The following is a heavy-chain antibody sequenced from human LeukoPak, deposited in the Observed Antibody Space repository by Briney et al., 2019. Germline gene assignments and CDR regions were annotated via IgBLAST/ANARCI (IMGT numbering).Heavy chain of an antibody. V-gene: IGHV4-61*01. CDR1: GGSVSSGSYY. Sequence: PSETLSLTCTVSGGSVSSGSYYWSWIRQPPGKGLEWIGYIYYSGSTNYNPSLKSRVTISVDTSKNQFSLKLSSVTAADTAVYYCARDPYHYYDSSGYYYYGMDVWGQGTTVTVPS. D-gene: IGHD3-22*01. J-gene: IGHJ6*02. CDR3: ARDPYHYYDSSGYYYYGMDV. CDR2: IYYSGST.